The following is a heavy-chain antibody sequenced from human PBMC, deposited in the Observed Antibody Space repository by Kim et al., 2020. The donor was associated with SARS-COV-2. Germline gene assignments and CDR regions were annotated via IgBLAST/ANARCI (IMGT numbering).Heavy chain of an antibody. D-gene: IGHD3-16*01. J-gene: IGHJ3*02. CDR3: VRDFIRGPGDAFDI. CDR1: GVNFGDSG. CDR2: ISWNSVYI. V-gene: IGHV3-9*01. Sequence: GGSLRLSCAVSGVNFGDSGMDWVRQIPGKGLEWVSGISWNSVYIGYADSVKGRFTVSRDNAKNLLYLQMNSLKTEDTALYYCVRDFIRGPGDAFDIWGRGTMVTVSS.